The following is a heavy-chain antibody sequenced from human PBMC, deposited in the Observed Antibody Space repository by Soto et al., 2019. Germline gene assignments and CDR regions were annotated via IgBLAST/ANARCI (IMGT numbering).Heavy chain of an antibody. CDR3: ARGVGGYCTNGVCMPYYYYGMDV. CDR1: GGTFSSYA. J-gene: IGHJ6*02. Sequence: QVQLVQSGAEVKKPGSSVKVSCKASGGTFSSYAISWVRQAPGQGLEWMGGIIPIFGTANYAQKFQGRVTITADESTSTAYMELSSLRSEDTAVYYCARGVGGYCTNGVCMPYYYYGMDVWGQGTTDTVSS. CDR2: IIPIFGTA. V-gene: IGHV1-69*01. D-gene: IGHD2-8*01.